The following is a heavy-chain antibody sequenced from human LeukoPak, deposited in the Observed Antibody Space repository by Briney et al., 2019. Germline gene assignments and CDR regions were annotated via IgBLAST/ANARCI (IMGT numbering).Heavy chain of an antibody. CDR2: IRSKTYGGTT. V-gene: IGHV3-49*04. J-gene: IGHJ6*02. CDR1: GFTFGKDG. Sequence: GGSLRLSCTSPGFTFGKDGVSWVRQAPGKGLEWVGLIRSKTYGGTTEYAASVKGRFTVSRDDSKGVAYLQMNSLESEDTAVYYCGRDRVLTEPTPHYCAMDVWGQGTTVTVSS. CDR3: GRDRVLTEPTPHYCAMDV. D-gene: IGHD1-14*01.